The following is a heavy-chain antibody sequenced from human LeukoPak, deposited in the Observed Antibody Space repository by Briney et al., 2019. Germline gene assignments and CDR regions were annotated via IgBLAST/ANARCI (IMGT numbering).Heavy chain of an antibody. J-gene: IGHJ3*02. Sequence: PSETLSLTCTVPGGSISSYYWSWIRQPPGKGLEWIGYIYYSGSTNYNPSLKSRVTISVDTSKNQFSLKLSSVTAADTAVYYCARMTGILTGYYPDAFDIWGQGTMVTVSS. CDR2: IYYSGST. CDR1: GGSISSYY. V-gene: IGHV4-59*01. CDR3: ARMTGILTGYYPDAFDI. D-gene: IGHD3-9*01.